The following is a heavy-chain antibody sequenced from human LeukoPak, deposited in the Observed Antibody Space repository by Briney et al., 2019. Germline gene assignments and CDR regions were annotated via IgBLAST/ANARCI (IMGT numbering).Heavy chain of an antibody. CDR1: GYTFTSYD. D-gene: IGHD2/OR15-2a*01. V-gene: IGHV1-8*03. J-gene: IGHJ4*02. CDR2: MNPNSGNT. CDR3: AKDRQEIGSPDYFDS. Sequence: GASVKVSCKASGYTFTSYDINWVRQATGQGLEWMGWMNPNSGNTGYAQKFQGRVTITRNTSISTAYMELSSLRSEDTAVYYCAKDRQEIGSPDYFDSWGQGTLVTVSS.